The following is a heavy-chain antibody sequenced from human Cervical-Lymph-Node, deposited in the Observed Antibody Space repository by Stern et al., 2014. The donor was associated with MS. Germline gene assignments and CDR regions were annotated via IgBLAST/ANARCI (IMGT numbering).Heavy chain of an antibody. CDR3: ARERQQYCNSEGCSYWYFDL. V-gene: IGHV4-4*02. Sequence: QVQLQESGPGLVKPSGTLSLTCAVSGGSVSSTNWWSWVRQSPGKGLEWSGNIYHSGAFNYHPSLRSRATISLDTSKTHLSLHLTSVTAADTAVYYCARERQQYCNSEGCSYWYFDLWGRGTLVTVSS. CDR1: GGSVSSTNW. CDR2: IYHSGAF. J-gene: IGHJ2*01. D-gene: IGHD2/OR15-2a*01.